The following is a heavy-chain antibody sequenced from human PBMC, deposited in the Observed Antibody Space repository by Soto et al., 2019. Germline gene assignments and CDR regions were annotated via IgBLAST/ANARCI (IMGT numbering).Heavy chain of an antibody. CDR1: GFSLRTYG. Sequence: LRLSCAASGFSLRTYGMHWLRRAPGKGLEWVAFIWYDGTKKFYANSVKGRSTISKDNSNNILYLQMSGLRAEDTAVYYCARDVVTAVAGSVNWFDPWGQGTLVNVSS. CDR3: ARDVVTAVAGSVNWFDP. D-gene: IGHD6-19*01. V-gene: IGHV3-33*01. J-gene: IGHJ5*02. CDR2: IWYDGTKK.